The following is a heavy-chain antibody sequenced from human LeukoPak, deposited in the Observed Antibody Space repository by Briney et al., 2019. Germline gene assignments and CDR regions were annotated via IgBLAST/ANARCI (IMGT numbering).Heavy chain of an antibody. CDR2: INQDGSKE. V-gene: IGHV3-7*01. J-gene: IGHJ4*02. Sequence: GGPLRLSCTASGFIFSNYWMTWVRQAPGKGLEWVAQINQDGSKEYYIDSVKARFSISRDNARNSLSLQMNSLRAEDTAVYYCVRDGGVSGYDLLDYWGQGTLVTVSS. CDR3: VRDGGVSGYDLLDY. D-gene: IGHD5-12*01. CDR1: GFIFSNYW.